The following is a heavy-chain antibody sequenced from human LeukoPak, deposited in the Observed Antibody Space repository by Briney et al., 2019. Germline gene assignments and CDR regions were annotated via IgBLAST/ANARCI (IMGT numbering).Heavy chain of an antibody. J-gene: IGHJ4*02. CDR2: ISDSGASK. Sequence: SGGSLRLSCAASGFTFSNYDMGWFRQAPGRGLEWVSFISDSGASKNYADSAKGRFTISRDNSKNTLYLQMNSLRAEDTAIYYCALWDNDTGSFDYWGQGALVTVSS. D-gene: IGHD1-26*01. CDR3: ALWDNDTGSFDY. CDR1: GFTFSNYD. V-gene: IGHV3-23*01.